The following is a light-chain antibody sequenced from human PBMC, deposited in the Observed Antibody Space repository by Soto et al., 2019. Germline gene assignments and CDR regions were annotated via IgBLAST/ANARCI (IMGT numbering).Light chain of an antibody. Sequence: QSVLTQPPSASGSPGQSVTISCTGTSSDVGGYNYVSWYQQHPGKAPKLMIYEVSKRPSGVPDHFSGSKSGNTASLTVSGLQAEDEADYYCSSDAGSNNYGFGTGTKVTVL. CDR2: EVS. CDR1: SSDVGGYNY. J-gene: IGLJ1*01. V-gene: IGLV2-8*01. CDR3: SSDAGSNNYG.